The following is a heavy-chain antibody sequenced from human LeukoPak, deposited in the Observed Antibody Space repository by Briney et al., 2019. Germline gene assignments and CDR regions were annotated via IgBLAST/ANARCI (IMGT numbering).Heavy chain of an antibody. CDR1: GFTFSSYS. CDR3: AKGRGDSYGDPVDF. D-gene: IGHD5-18*01. V-gene: IGHV3-21*04. Sequence: GGSLRLSCAASGFTFSSYSMNWVRQAPGKGLEWVSSISSSSSYIYYADSVKGRFTITRDNSRNTLYLQMNSLRAEDTAVYYCAKGRGDSYGDPVDFWGQGTLVTDSS. CDR2: ISSSSSYI. J-gene: IGHJ4*02.